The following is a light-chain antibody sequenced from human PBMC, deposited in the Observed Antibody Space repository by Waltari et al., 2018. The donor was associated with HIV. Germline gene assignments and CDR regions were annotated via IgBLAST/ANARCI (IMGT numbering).Light chain of an antibody. J-gene: IGKJ3*01. V-gene: IGKV1-27*01. CDR2: AAS. CDR1: QDIGNQ. CDR3: QKYNNVPFT. Sequence: DIQITQSPSSLSASVGDRLTITCRASQDIGNQLAWYQHKPGKVPQLLIFAASTLQSGVPSRFSAGGSGTDFTLTITSLQPEDVGIYYCQKYNNVPFTFGPGTKVDLK.